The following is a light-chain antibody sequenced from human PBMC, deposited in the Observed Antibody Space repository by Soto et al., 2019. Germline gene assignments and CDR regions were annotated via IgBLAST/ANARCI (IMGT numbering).Light chain of an antibody. V-gene: IGKV3-20*01. J-gene: IGKJ4*01. CDR1: QSVSSSY. Sequence: EIVLTQSPGTLSLSPGERATLSCRASQSVSSSYLAWYQQKPGQAPRLLIYGASSRATGIPDRFSGSGSGTDFTLTISRLEPDDVAVYYCQQYGSSPPVTFGGGTKVEIK. CDR3: QQYGSSPPVT. CDR2: GAS.